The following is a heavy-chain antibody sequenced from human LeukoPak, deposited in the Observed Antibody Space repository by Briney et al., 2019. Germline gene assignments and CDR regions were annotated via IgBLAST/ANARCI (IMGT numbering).Heavy chain of an antibody. CDR2: ISGSGSSI. CDR1: GFTFSSYA. D-gene: IGHD4-23*01. V-gene: IGHV3-23*01. Sequence: GGSLRLSCAASGFTFSSYAMSWVRQAPGKGLEWVSSISGSGSSIYYEYSERGRLTLYRDKYRNTLALKMNSLRAEDTAVYYCAGSPTVDAAFDIWGQGTMVTVSS. J-gene: IGHJ3*02. CDR3: AGSPTVDAAFDI.